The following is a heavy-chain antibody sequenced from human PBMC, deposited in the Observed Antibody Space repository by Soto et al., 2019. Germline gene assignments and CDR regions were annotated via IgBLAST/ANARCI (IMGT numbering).Heavy chain of an antibody. Sequence: EVQLVESGGGLVKPGGSLRLSCAASGFTFSSYSMNWVRQAPGKGLEWVSSISSSSSYIYYADSVKGRFTISRDNAKNSLYLQMNRLRAEDTAVYYCARDLPAGPYCSSTSCYVYYYYMDVWCKGTTVTVSS. CDR1: GFTFSSYS. V-gene: IGHV3-21*01. J-gene: IGHJ6*03. CDR3: ARDLPAGPYCSSTSCYVYYYYMDV. CDR2: ISSSSSYI. D-gene: IGHD2-2*01.